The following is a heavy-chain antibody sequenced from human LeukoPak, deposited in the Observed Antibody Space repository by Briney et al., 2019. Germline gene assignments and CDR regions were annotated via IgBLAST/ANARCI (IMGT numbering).Heavy chain of an antibody. Sequence: PGGTLRLSCAGSGFSFSSHGMNWVRQAPGKGLEWVSGISPSGDITYYTDSVRGRFTISRDNFKNTLSLQVNSLRAEDTAMYYCAKGGGYEAQYYYYYLDVWGKGTTVTISS. V-gene: IGHV3-23*01. CDR1: GFSFSSHG. J-gene: IGHJ6*03. D-gene: IGHD5-12*01. CDR3: AKGGGYEAQYYYYYLDV. CDR2: ISPSGDIT.